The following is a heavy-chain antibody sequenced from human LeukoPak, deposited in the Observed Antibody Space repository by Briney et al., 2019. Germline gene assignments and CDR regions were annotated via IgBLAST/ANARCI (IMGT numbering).Heavy chain of an antibody. Sequence: PSETLSLTCTVSGGSVSTSDYYWGWIRQTPGKGLEWIGDIFHNGKTNYNPSLKSRVTISVDTSKNQFSLKLSSVTAADTAVYYCARKGAQPFTIYARQTNWFDPWGQGTLVTVSS. CDR1: GGSVSTSDYY. CDR2: IFHNGKT. V-gene: IGHV4-39*07. D-gene: IGHD3-9*01. J-gene: IGHJ5*02. CDR3: ARKGAQPFTIYARQTNWFDP.